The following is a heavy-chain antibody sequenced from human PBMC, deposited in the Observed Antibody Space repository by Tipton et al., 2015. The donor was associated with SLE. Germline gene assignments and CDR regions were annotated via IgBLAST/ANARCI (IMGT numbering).Heavy chain of an antibody. CDR1: GFTFSSYS. V-gene: IGHV3-21*05. CDR3: ARFHIWSHHYYGMDV. D-gene: IGHD3-3*01. CDR2: ISSSSSYT. Sequence: SLRLSCAASGFTFSSYSMNWVRQAPGKGLEWVSYISSSSSYTNYADSVKGRFTISRDNAKNSLYLQMNSLRAEDTAVYYCARFHIWSHHYYGMDVWGQGTTVTVSS. J-gene: IGHJ6*02.